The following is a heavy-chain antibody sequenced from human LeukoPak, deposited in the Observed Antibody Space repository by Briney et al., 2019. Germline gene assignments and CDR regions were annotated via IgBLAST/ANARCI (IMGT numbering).Heavy chain of an antibody. Sequence: SETLSLTCTVSGGSISSYYWSWIRQPPGKGLEWIGYIYYSGSTNYNPSLKSRVTISVDTSKNQFSLKLSSVTAADTAVYYCARGVGFWSGYAIPYYYYMDVWGKGTTVTVSS. J-gene: IGHJ6*03. V-gene: IGHV4-59*01. D-gene: IGHD3-3*01. CDR3: ARGVGFWSGYAIPYYYYMDV. CDR2: IYYSGST. CDR1: GGSISSYY.